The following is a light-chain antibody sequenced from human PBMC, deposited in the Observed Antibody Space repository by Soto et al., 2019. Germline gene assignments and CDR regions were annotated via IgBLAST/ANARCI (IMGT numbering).Light chain of an antibody. CDR1: QSISTY. CDR2: DAS. CDR3: QQSYSLPIT. Sequence: DIRMTQSPSSLSASVGDRVTITCRASQSISTYLNWYQQKPGKAPKVLIYDASELQSGVPATFSGSGSGTDFTLTISSLQPEDFATYYCQQSYSLPITFGQGTRLEIK. V-gene: IGKV1-39*01. J-gene: IGKJ5*01.